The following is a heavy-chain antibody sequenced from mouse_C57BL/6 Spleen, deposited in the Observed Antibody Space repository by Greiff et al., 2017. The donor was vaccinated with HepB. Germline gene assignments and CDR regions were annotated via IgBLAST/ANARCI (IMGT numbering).Heavy chain of an antibody. D-gene: IGHD2-2*01. J-gene: IGHJ2*01. CDR1: GYTFTDYY. CDR2: INPNNGGT. V-gene: IGHV1-26*01. Sequence: VQLQQSGPELVKPGASVKISCKASGYTFTDYYMNWVKQSHGKSLEWIGDINPNNGGTSYNQKFKGKATLTVDKSSSTAYMELRSLTSEDSAVYYCARNVYGYDRGFDYWGQGTTLTVSS. CDR3: ARNVYGYDRGFDY.